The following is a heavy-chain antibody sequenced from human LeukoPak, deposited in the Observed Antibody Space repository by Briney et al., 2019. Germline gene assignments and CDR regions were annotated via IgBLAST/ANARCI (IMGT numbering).Heavy chain of an antibody. Sequence: PGGSLRLSCAASGFTFSSYWMSWVRQAPGKGLEWVANIKQDGSEKYYVDSVKGRFTISRDNAKNSLYLQMNSLRAEDTAVYYCARDNSHSSSWYTYYYYYMDVWGKGTTVTISS. D-gene: IGHD6-13*01. CDR1: GFTFSSYW. CDR2: IKQDGSEK. V-gene: IGHV3-7*01. J-gene: IGHJ6*03. CDR3: ARDNSHSSSWYTYYYYYMDV.